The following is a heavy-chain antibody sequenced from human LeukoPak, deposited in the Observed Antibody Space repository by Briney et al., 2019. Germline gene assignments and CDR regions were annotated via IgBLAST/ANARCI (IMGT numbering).Heavy chain of an antibody. CDR1: GFTVSSNY. J-gene: IGHJ4*02. Sequence: GGSLRLSCAASGFTVSSNYMSWVRQAPGKGLEWVSLIYSDGSTYYADSVKGRFTISRDNSKNTLYLQMNSLRAEDTAVYYCARAPSGTGDYWGQGTLVTVSS. CDR3: ARAPSGTGDY. D-gene: IGHD2-8*02. CDR2: IYSDGST. V-gene: IGHV3-66*01.